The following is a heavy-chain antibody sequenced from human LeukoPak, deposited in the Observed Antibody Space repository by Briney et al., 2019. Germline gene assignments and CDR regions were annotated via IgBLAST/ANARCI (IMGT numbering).Heavy chain of an antibody. Sequence: PGGSLRLSCAASGFTFSSYSMNWVRQAPGKGLEGIAYIDTGSSTIYYADSVKGRFTISRDNAKNSLYLQMNGLRAEDTAVYYCARDRNYISSSWPFYFDYWGQGTLVTVSS. V-gene: IGHV3-48*04. CDR2: IDTGSSTI. CDR3: ARDRNYISSSWPFYFDY. CDR1: GFTFSSYS. D-gene: IGHD6-13*01. J-gene: IGHJ4*02.